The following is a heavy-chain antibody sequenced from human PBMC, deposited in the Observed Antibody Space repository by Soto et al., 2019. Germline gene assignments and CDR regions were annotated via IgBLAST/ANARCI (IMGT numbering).Heavy chain of an antibody. D-gene: IGHD1-7*01. CDR3: ARGSDWNYVYIDY. J-gene: IGHJ4*02. CDR2: INSDGSST. CDR1: GFTCSSYW. V-gene: IGHV3-74*01. Sequence: GSLRLSCAASGFTCSSYWMHWVRQAPGKGLVWVSRINSDGSSTSYADSVKGRFTISRDNAKNTLYLQMNSLRAEDTAVYYCARGSDWNYVYIDYWGQGTLVTVSS.